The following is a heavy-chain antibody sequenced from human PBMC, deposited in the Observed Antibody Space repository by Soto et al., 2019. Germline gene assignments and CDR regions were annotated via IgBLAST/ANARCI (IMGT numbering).Heavy chain of an antibody. CDR2: IYYSGTA. CDR1: GDSINSGGYY. Sequence: QVQLQESGPGLVKPSQTLSLTCTVSGDSINSGGYYWSWIRQHPGKGLEWIGYIYYSGTAYYNPSLKSRITISVDTSKNQFSLKLRSVTAADTAVYYCARRGFSTTWSIYYFDYWGQGTLVTVSS. D-gene: IGHD2-2*01. CDR3: ARRGFSTTWSIYYFDY. V-gene: IGHV4-31*03. J-gene: IGHJ4*02.